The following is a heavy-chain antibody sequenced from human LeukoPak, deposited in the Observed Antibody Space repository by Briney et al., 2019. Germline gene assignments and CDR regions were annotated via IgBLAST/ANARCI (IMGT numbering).Heavy chain of an antibody. Sequence: SETLSLTCTVSGVSISSSNSYWSWIRQPAGKGLEWIGRIYTSGSTNYNPSLKSRVTISVDTSKNQFSLKLSSVTAADTAVYYCARGKLPKAFDIWGQGTMVTVSS. J-gene: IGHJ3*02. CDR3: ARGKLPKAFDI. V-gene: IGHV4-61*02. CDR1: GVSISSSNSY. D-gene: IGHD2-15*01. CDR2: IYTSGST.